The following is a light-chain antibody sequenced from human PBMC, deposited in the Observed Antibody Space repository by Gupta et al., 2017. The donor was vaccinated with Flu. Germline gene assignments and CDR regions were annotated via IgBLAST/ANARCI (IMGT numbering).Light chain of an antibody. V-gene: IGKV1D-12*01. CDR3: QLADNFPLI. J-gene: IGKJ4*01. Sequence: PSSVSASVGDRVTITCRASQDIRYWLAWYQQKPGKAPKLLIYAAKTVQTGVPSRFSGSGSGAHFTLTIDSLQLEDFATYYCQLADNFPLIFGGGTKVEIK. CDR2: AAK. CDR1: QDIRYW.